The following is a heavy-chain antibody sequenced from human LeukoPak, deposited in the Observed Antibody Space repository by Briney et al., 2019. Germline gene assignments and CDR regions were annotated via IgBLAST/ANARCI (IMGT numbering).Heavy chain of an antibody. Sequence: SETLSLTCTVSGGSINISYWSWIRQPPGKGLEWIGYIYHRGSTNYNPSLKSRITVSVDTSKNQFSLKVASVTAADTAVYYCARSGVFSGYDAFDIWGQGTMVTVSS. J-gene: IGHJ3*02. CDR2: IYHRGST. D-gene: IGHD3-9*01. CDR3: ARSGVFSGYDAFDI. CDR1: GGSINISY. V-gene: IGHV4-4*09.